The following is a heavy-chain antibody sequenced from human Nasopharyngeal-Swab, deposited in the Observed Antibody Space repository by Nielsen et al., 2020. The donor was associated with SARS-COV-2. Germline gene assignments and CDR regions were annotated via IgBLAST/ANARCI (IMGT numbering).Heavy chain of an antibody. V-gene: IGHV4-59*01. CDR3: ARDRGIFQYYYYGMDV. D-gene: IGHD3-10*01. Sequence: RQAPGKGLEWSGYIYYSGSTNYNPSLKSRVTISVDTSNNQFSLKLSSVTAADTAVYYCARDRGIFQYYYYGMDVWGQGTTVTVSS. CDR2: IYYSGST. J-gene: IGHJ6*02.